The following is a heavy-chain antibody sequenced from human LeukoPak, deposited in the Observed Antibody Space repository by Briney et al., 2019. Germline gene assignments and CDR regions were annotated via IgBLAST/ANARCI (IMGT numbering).Heavy chain of an antibody. CDR3: ARPFYDSSGYYFL. V-gene: IGHV3-30-3*01. CDR2: ISYDGSNK. J-gene: IGHJ4*02. D-gene: IGHD3-22*01. Sequence: GGSLRLSCAASGFTFSSYAMHWVRQAPGKGLEWVAVISYDGSNKYYADSVKGRFTISRDNSKNTLYLQMNSLRAEDTAVYYCARPFYDSSGYYFLWGQGTLVTVSS. CDR1: GFTFSSYA.